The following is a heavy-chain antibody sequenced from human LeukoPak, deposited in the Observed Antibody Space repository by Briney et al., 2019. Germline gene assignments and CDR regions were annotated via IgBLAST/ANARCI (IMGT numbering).Heavy chain of an antibody. CDR2: MQPDGGEK. CDR1: GFTFSSYW. D-gene: IGHD3-16*02. J-gene: IGHJ4*02. V-gene: IGHV3-7*03. CDR3: ATEPPYRSLTFDY. Sequence: GGSLRLSCAASGFTFSSYWMSWVRQAPGKGLEGVANMQPDGGEKYYVDSVKGRFTISRDNAKNSLYLQMNSLRAEDTAVYYCATEPPYRSLTFDYWGQGTRVTVSS.